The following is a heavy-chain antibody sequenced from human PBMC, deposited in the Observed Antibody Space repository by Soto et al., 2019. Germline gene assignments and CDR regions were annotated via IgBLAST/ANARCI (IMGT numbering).Heavy chain of an antibody. D-gene: IGHD2-15*01. V-gene: IGHV3-30*18. J-gene: IGHJ6*02. Sequence: PGGSLRLSCVASGFTFSNFGMHWVRQAPGKGLEWVAGISYDGRSESYVDSVRGRFTLSRDNSKNTLSLQMISLRPEDTGVYYCAKDLDVVMVLSATRGLDVWGQGTTVT. CDR2: ISYDGRSE. CDR3: AKDLDVVMVLSATRGLDV. CDR1: GFTFSNFG.